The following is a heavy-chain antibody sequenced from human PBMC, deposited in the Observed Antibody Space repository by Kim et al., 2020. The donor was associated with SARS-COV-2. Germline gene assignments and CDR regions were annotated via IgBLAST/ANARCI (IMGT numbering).Heavy chain of an antibody. CDR1: GYSISSGYY. CDR3: ARDRSTAIFLASYYFGLD. D-gene: IGHD5-18*01. J-gene: IGHJ6*01. CDR2: IYHSGST. Sequence: SQTLSLTCTVSGYSISSGYYWGWIRQPPGKGLEWIGSIYHSGSTYYNPSLKSRVTISVDTSKNQFSLQLSSVTAADTAVYFCARDRSTAIFLASYYFGLD. V-gene: IGHV4-38-2*02.